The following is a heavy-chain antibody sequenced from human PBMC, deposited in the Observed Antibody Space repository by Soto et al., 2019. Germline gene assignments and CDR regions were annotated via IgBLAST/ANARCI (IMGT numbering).Heavy chain of an antibody. V-gene: IGHV3-23*01. Sequence: GGSLRLSCAASGFTFSSYAMSWVRQAPGKGLEWVSAISGSGGSTHYADSVKRRFTISRDNSKNTLYLQMNSLRAEDTAVYYCAKEGSAPLRLERRWGYGMDVWGQGTTVTVSS. CDR2: ISGSGGST. J-gene: IGHJ6*02. CDR1: GFTFSSYA. D-gene: IGHD1-1*01. CDR3: AKEGSAPLRLERRWGYGMDV.